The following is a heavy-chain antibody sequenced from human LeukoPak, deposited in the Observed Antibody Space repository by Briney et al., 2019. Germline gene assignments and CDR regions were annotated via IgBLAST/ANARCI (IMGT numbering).Heavy chain of an antibody. CDR3: ARPFPTGASAPEARDDH. Sequence: PGGALRLSCAASGLTVSTNYMAWVRQAPGKGLEWVSVVYSDGKTYYADSVKDRFTISRGSSKNTLSLQMNSVRVEDTAVYYCARPFPTGASAPEARDDHWGQGTLVTVSS. J-gene: IGHJ1*01. CDR2: VYSDGKT. D-gene: IGHD1-26*01. V-gene: IGHV3-66*01. CDR1: GLTVSTNY.